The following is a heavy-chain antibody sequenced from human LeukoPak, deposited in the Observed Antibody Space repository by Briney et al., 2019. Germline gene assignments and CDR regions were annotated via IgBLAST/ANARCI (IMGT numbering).Heavy chain of an antibody. Sequence: SVKVSCKASGGTFSSYAISWVQQAPGQGLEWMGGIIPIFGTANYAQKFQGRVTITADESTGTAYMELSSLRSEDTAVYYCARKKDTAMDYWGQGTLVTVSS. J-gene: IGHJ4*02. D-gene: IGHD5-18*01. CDR3: ARKKDTAMDY. CDR2: IIPIFGTA. CDR1: GGTFSSYA. V-gene: IGHV1-69*01.